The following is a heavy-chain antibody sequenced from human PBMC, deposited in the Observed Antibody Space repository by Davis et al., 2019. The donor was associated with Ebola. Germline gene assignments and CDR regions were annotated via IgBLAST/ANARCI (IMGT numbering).Heavy chain of an antibody. D-gene: IGHD3-22*01. CDR2: INAGNGNT. CDR3: ARDKIVHDSSGYGDY. V-gene: IGHV1-3*01. Sequence: ASVKVSCKASGYTFTSYAMHWVRQAPGQRLEWMGWINAGNGNTKYSQKFQGRVTITRDTSASTAYMELSSLRSEDTAVYYCARDKIVHDSSGYGDYWGQGTLVTVSS. CDR1: GYTFTSYA. J-gene: IGHJ4*02.